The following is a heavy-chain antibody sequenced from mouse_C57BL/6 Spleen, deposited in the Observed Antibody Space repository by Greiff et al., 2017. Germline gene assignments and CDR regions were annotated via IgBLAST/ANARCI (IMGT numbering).Heavy chain of an antibody. CDR3: ARYHYYGSIWYFDV. CDR2: IDPSDSYT. J-gene: IGHJ1*03. CDR1: GYTFTSYW. D-gene: IGHD1-1*01. V-gene: IGHV1-69*01. Sequence: QVQLQQPGAELVMPGASVKLSCKASGYTFTSYWMHWVKQRPGQGLEWIGEIDPSDSYTNYNQKFKGKSTLTVDKSSSTAYMQLSSLPSEDSAVYYCARYHYYGSIWYFDVWGTGTTVTVSS.